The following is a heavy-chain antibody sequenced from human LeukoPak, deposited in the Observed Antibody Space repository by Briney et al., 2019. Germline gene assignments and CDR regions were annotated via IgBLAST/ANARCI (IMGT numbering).Heavy chain of an antibody. V-gene: IGHV4-34*01. J-gene: IGHJ4*02. CDR3: ARGPVRWPKTKGIDY. CDR1: GFTVSSNY. CDR2: INHSGST. Sequence: GSLRLSCAASGFTVSSNYMNWVRQPPGKGLEWIGEINHSGSTNYNPSLKSRVTISVDTSKNQFSLKLSSVTAADTAVYYCARGPVRWPKTKGIDYWGQGTLVTVSS. D-gene: IGHD4-17*01.